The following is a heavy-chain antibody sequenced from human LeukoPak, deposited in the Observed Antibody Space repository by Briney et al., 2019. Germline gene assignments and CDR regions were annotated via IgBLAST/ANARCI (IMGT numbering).Heavy chain of an antibody. V-gene: IGHV3-20*01. D-gene: IGHD6-6*01. J-gene: IGHJ6*03. CDR1: GFTFDDYG. Sequence: PGGSLRLPCAASGFTFDDYGMSWVRQAPGKGLEWVSGINWNGGGKGYADSVKGRFTISRDNAKNSLYLQMNSLRAEDTALYHCARVVSSSSSFRDYYYYYMDVWGKGTTVTVSS. CDR3: ARVVSSSSSFRDYYYYYMDV. CDR2: INWNGGGK.